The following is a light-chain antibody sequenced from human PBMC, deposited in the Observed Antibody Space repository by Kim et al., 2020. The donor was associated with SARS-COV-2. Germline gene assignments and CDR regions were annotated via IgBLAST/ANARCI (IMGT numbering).Light chain of an antibody. CDR3: SSYTSSSTRV. J-gene: IGLJ3*02. CDR2: DVS. V-gene: IGLV2-14*03. Sequence: GQSLPTSCTGTSSYIDNYDYVSGYQQRPGKAPKLMIYDVSIRPTGVSNRVSGSKSGNTASLTISGLQAEDEADYYCSSYTSSSTRVFGGGTQLTVL. CDR1: SSYIDNYDY.